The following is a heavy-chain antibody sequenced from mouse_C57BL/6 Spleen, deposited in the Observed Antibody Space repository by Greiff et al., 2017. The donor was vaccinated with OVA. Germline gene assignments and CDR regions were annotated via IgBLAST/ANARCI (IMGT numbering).Heavy chain of an antibody. CDR3: ARGSSRDWYFDV. J-gene: IGHJ1*03. D-gene: IGHD1-1*01. V-gene: IGHV1-26*01. Sequence: VQLQQSGPELVKPGASVKISCKASGYTFTDYYMNWVKQSHGKSLEWIGDINPNNGGTSYNQKFKGKATLTVDKSSSTAYMELRSLTSEDSAVYYCARGSSRDWYFDVWGTGTTVTVSS. CDR2: INPNNGGT. CDR1: GYTFTDYY.